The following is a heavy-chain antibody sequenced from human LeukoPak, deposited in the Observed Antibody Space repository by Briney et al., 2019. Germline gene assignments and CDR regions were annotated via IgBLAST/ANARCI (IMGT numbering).Heavy chain of an antibody. D-gene: IGHD3-10*01. CDR2: ISSSSYI. J-gene: IGHJ4*02. CDR3: ARARTAMVRGDTFDY. CDR1: GFTFSSYS. Sequence: GGSLRLSCAASGFTFSSYSMNWVRQAPGKGLEWVSSISSSSYIYYADSVKGRFTISRDNAKNSLYLQMNSLRAEDTAVYYCARARTAMVRGDTFDYWGQGTLVTVSS. V-gene: IGHV3-21*01.